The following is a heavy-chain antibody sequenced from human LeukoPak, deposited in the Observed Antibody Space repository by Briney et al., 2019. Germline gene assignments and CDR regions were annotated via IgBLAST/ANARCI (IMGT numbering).Heavy chain of an antibody. V-gene: IGHV4-59*01. J-gene: IGHJ3*02. CDR2: IYYRGST. CDR1: GGSISSYY. Sequence: SETLSLTCTVSGGSISSYYWSWIRQPPGKGLEWIGYIYYRGSTNYNPSLKSRVTISVDTSKNQFSLKLTSVTAAGTAVYYCARGLTYYFDSSGYYVTDAFDIWGQGTLVTVSS. CDR3: ARGLTYYFDSSGYYVTDAFDI. D-gene: IGHD3-22*01.